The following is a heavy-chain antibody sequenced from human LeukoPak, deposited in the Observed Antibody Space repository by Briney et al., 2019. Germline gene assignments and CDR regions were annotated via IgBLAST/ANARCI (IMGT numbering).Heavy chain of an antibody. Sequence: NPSETLSLTCTVSGGSISSYYWSWIRQPPGKGLEWIGYIYYSGSTNYNPSLKSRVTISVDTSKNQFSLKLSSVTAADTAVYYCARINCGGDCYPDYWGQGTLSPSPQ. J-gene: IGHJ4*02. CDR1: GGSISSYY. CDR2: IYYSGST. CDR3: ARINCGGDCYPDY. V-gene: IGHV4-59*08. D-gene: IGHD2-21*02.